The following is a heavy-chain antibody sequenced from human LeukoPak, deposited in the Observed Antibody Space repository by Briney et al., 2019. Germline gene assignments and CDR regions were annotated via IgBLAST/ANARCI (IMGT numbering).Heavy chain of an antibody. V-gene: IGHV4-59*11. CDR3: ARGAVEMATTYFDY. CDR2: IYYSGST. CDR1: GGSISSHY. D-gene: IGHD5-24*01. Sequence: SETLSLTCTVSGGSISSHYWSWIRQPPGKGLEWIGYIYYSGSTNYNPSLKSRVTISVDTSKNQFSLKLSSVTVADTAVYYCARGAVEMATTYFDYWGQGTLVTVSS. J-gene: IGHJ4*02.